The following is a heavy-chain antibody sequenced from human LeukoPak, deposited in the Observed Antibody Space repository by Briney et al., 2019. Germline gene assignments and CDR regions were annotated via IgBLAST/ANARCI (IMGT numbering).Heavy chain of an antibody. CDR3: ALGYCSGGRCYHDAFDL. Sequence: GGSLRLSCAGSGFTLSSYSMNWVRQAPGEGLEWISYISKNGGIIYYADSVKGRFTVSRDRASDSVYLQMNSPRVEDTAVYYWALGYCSGGRCYHDAFDLWGQGTAVAVSS. V-gene: IGHV3-48*01. CDR1: GFTLSSYS. J-gene: IGHJ3*01. CDR2: ISKNGGII. D-gene: IGHD2-15*01.